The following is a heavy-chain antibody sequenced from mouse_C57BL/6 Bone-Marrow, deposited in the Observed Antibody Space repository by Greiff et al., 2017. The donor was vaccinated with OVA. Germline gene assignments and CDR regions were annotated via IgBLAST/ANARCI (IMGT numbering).Heavy chain of an antibody. CDR1: GYTFTSYW. CDR3: ARRGGFLFAY. V-gene: IGHV1-69*01. Sequence: QVQLQQSGAELVMPGASVKLSCKASGYTFTSYWMHWVKQRPGQGLEWIGEIDPSDSYTNYNQKFKGKSTLTVDKSSSTAYMQLSSLTSEDSAVYYCARRGGFLFAYWGQGTLVTVSA. CDR2: IDPSDSYT. J-gene: IGHJ3*01.